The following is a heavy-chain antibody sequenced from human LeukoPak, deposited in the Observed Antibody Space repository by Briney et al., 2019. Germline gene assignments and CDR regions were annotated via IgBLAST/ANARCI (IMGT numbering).Heavy chain of an antibody. CDR2: ISGSGGTT. J-gene: IGHJ4*02. V-gene: IGHV3-23*01. CDR3: ANLIGSN. D-gene: IGHD2/OR15-2a*01. Sequence: GGSLRLSCAVSGITLSNYGMSWVRQAPGKGLEWVAGISGSGGTTNYADSVKGRFTISRDNPKNTLFLHMNSLRAEDTAVYYCANLIGSNWGQGTLVTVSS. CDR1: GITLSNYG.